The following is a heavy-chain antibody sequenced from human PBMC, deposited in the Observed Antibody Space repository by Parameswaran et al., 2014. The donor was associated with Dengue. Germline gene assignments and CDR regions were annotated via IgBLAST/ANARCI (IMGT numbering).Heavy chain of an antibody. Sequence: GSVKVSCKASGYTFTSYGISWVRQAPGQGLEWMGWISAYNGNTNYAQKLQGRVTMTTDTSTSTAYMELRSLRSDDTAVYYCARKRYDSSGYYWVGTYYYYGMDVWGQGTTVTVSS. V-gene: IGHV1-18*01. CDR2: ISAYNGNT. J-gene: IGHJ6*02. CDR3: ARKRYDSSGYYWVGTYYYYGMDV. CDR1: GYTFTSYG. D-gene: IGHD3-22*01.